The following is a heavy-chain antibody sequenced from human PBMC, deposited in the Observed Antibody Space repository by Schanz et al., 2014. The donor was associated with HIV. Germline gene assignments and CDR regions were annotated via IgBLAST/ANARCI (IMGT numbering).Heavy chain of an antibody. CDR1: GFTFSDYY. J-gene: IGHJ1*01. D-gene: IGHD4-17*01. V-gene: IGHV3-11*04. Sequence: QVQLVESGGGLVKPGGSLRLSCAASGFTFSDYYMSWIRQAPGKGLEWISYIRGSDSTTYYADSVKGRFTISRDNSKNTLYLQMNSLRAEDTAVYYCARDNRGDYYLDSWGQGTLVTVSS. CDR3: ARDNRGDYYLDS. CDR2: IRGSDSTT.